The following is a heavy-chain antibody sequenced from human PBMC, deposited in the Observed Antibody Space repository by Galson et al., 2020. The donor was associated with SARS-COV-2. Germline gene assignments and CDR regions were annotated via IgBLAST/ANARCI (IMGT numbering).Heavy chain of an antibody. Sequence: GGSLRLSCAASGFTFGSSDMSWVRQTPGKGLEWVSTIDPAGATYYTDSVNGRFIISRDNSRNTLYLQLNSLRAEDTAVYFCANMFGDVPHRSHYWGQGTLVTVSS. CDR1: GFTFGSSD. V-gene: IGHV3-23*01. D-gene: IGHD3-10*02. CDR2: IDPAGAT. J-gene: IGHJ4*02. CDR3: ANMFGDVPHRSHY.